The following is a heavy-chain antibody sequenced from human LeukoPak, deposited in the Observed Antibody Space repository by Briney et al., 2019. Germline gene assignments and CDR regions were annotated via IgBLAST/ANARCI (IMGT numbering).Heavy chain of an antibody. J-gene: IGHJ4*02. CDR1: GGSISSSSYY. CDR3: ARDAMIVVDYFDY. D-gene: IGHD3-22*01. CDR2: IYYSGST. Sequence: SETLSLTCTVSGGSISSSSYYWGWIRQPPGKGLEWIGSIYYSGSTYYNPSRKRRVTISVDTSKNQFSLKLSSVTAADTAVYYCARDAMIVVDYFDYWGQGTLVTVS. V-gene: IGHV4-39*02.